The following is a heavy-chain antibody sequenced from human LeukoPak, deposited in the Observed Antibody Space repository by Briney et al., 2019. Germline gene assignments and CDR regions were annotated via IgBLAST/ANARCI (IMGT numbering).Heavy chain of an antibody. CDR3: ARVSYGSGSYYTPALGY. V-gene: IGHV1-2*02. Sequence: ASVKVSCKASGYTFTGYYMHWVRQAPGQGLEWMGWINPNGGGTNYAQKFQGRVTMTRDTSISTAYMELSRLRSDDTAVYYCARVSYGSGSYYTPALGYWGQGTLVTVSS. J-gene: IGHJ4*02. CDR2: INPNGGGT. D-gene: IGHD3-10*01. CDR1: GYTFTGYY.